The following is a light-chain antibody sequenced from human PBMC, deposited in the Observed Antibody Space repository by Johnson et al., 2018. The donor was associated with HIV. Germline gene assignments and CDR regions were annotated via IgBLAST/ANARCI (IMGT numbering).Light chain of an antibody. CDR1: SSNIGNNY. CDR2: EKN. J-gene: IGLJ1*01. CDR3: GTWDSSLITGA. V-gene: IGLV1-51*02. Sequence: QSVLTQSPSVSAAPGQKVTISCSGSSSNIGNNYVSWYQQLPGTAPKLLIYEKNKRPSGIPDRFSGSRSGTSATLGITGLQTGDEANYYCGTWDSSLITGAFGTGTKVTVL.